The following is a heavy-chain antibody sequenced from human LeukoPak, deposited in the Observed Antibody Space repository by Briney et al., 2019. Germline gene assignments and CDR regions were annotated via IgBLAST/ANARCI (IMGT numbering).Heavy chain of an antibody. Sequence: SVKVSCKASGGTFSSYAISWVRQAPGQGLEWMGGIIPIFGTANYAQKFQGRVTITTDESTSTAYMELSSLRSEDTAVYYCASSPIYIGSYYGYFQHWGQGTLVTVSS. CDR3: ASSPIYIGSYYGYFQH. CDR2: IIPIFGTA. V-gene: IGHV1-69*05. D-gene: IGHD1-26*01. CDR1: GGTFSSYA. J-gene: IGHJ1*01.